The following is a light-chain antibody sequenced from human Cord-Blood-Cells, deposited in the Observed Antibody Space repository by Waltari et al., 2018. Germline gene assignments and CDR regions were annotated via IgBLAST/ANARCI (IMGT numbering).Light chain of an antibody. J-gene: IGKJ2*01. CDR2: KAS. Sequence: DIQMTQSPSTLSASVGDRVTITCRASQSISSWLAWYQQKPGKAPKLLIYKASSLESGVPSRFSGSGSETEFTLTISSLQPDDCATYYCQQYNSYSVFGQGTKLEIK. CDR1: QSISSW. V-gene: IGKV1-5*03. CDR3: QQYNSYSV.